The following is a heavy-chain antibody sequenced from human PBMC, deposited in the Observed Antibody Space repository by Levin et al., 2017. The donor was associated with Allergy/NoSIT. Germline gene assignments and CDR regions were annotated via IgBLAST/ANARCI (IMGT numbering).Heavy chain of an antibody. J-gene: IGHJ6*02. CDR1: GYTFTSYA. CDR3: AREPHLDV. Sequence: GESLKISCKASGYTFTSYAIHWVRQAPGQGLEWMGWINAGNGNTKNSQKFQGRVTITRDTSASTVYMELSSLRSEDTAVYYCAREPHLDVWGQGTTVTVSS. V-gene: IGHV1-3*01. CDR2: INAGNGNT.